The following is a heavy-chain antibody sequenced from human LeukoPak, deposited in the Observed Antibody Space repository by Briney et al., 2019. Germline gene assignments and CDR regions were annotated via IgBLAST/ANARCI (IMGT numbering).Heavy chain of an antibody. J-gene: IGHJ4*02. CDR2: ISSGATTM. Sequence: GGSLRLSCAASGLILRSFEMYWVRQAPGKGLEWVAYISSGATTMYYADSVKGRFTISRDDAKNSLFLQMDSLRAEDTAVYYCALLAVASDFDYWGQGTLVTVSS. CDR1: GLILRSFE. V-gene: IGHV3-48*03. D-gene: IGHD6-19*01. CDR3: ALLAVASDFDY.